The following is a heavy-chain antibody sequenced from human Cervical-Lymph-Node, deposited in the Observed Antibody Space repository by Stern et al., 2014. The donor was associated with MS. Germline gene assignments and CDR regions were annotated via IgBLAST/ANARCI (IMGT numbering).Heavy chain of an antibody. D-gene: IGHD6-6*01. CDR3: ASLYASSSDSYW. Sequence: QVQLVESGGGLVQPGTSPRLSWAASGFAFNTYSMHWVRQAPGKGLEWVAVISYDGGNKYYADSVKGRLTISRDNSKNTLYLQINSLRAEDTAVYYCASLYASSSDSYWWGQGTLVTVSS. V-gene: IGHV3-30-3*01. CDR1: GFAFNTYS. CDR2: ISYDGGNK. J-gene: IGHJ4*02.